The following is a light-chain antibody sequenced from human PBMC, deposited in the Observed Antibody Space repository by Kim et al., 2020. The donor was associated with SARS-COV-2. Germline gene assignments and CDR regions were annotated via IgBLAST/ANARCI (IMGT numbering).Light chain of an antibody. Sequence: SYELTQPPSVSVSPGQTARITCSGDALAKKYAYWYQQKSGQAPVLVIYEDSKRPSGISERFSGSSSGTMATLTISGAQVEDEADYYCYSTDSSGNHWVFGGGTQLTVL. CDR1: ALAKKY. V-gene: IGLV3-10*01. CDR2: EDS. CDR3: YSTDSSGNHWV. J-gene: IGLJ3*02.